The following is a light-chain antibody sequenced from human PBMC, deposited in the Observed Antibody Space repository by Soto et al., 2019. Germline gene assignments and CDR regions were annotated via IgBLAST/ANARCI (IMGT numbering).Light chain of an antibody. J-gene: IGKJ2*01. Sequence: EIVLTQSPGTLSLSPGERATLSCRASQSVSSSYVAWYQQKPGQAPRLLIYGASSRATGIPDRFSGSGSGTDFTLTVSRLEPEDLAVYYGQQYGSSLVTFGQGTKLEIK. CDR1: QSVSSSY. CDR2: GAS. V-gene: IGKV3-20*01. CDR3: QQYGSSLVT.